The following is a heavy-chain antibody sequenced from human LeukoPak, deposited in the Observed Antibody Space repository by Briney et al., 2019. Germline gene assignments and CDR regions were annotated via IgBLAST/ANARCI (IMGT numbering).Heavy chain of an antibody. CDR3: ARDPYSSGWFGWFDP. CDR2: IYYSGST. Sequence: SETLSLTCTVSGGSISNYYWSWIRQPPGKGLEWIGYIYYSGSTNYNPSLKSRVTISVDTSKNQFSLKLSSVTAADTAVYYCARDPYSSGWFGWFDPWGQGTLVTVSS. J-gene: IGHJ5*02. CDR1: GGSISNYY. V-gene: IGHV4-59*12. D-gene: IGHD6-19*01.